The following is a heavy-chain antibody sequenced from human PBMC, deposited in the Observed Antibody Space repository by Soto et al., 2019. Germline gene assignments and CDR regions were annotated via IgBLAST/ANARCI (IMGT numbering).Heavy chain of an antibody. Sequence: EVQLLESGGGLVQPGGSLRLSCAASGFTFSTYAMNWVRQAPGKGLEWVSGISGSGDSTYYADSVKGRFTVSRDNSKNTLYLQMNSLRAEDTAVFYCAKERSSGWSLDYWGQGPWSPSPQ. D-gene: IGHD6-19*01. CDR1: GFTFSTYA. J-gene: IGHJ4*02. CDR2: ISGSGDST. V-gene: IGHV3-23*01. CDR3: AKERSSGWSLDY.